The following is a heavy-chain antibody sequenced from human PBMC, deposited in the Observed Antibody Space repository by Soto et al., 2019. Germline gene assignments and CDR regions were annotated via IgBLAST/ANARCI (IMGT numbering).Heavy chain of an antibody. CDR1: GFTFSSYA. CDR2: ISGSGGST. D-gene: IGHD3-22*01. CDR3: ARDGSGYRSRASPMDV. Sequence: GSLTLSCAASGFTFSSYAMTWVRQAPGKGLEWVSAISGSGGSTYYADSVKGRFTTSRDNSKNTLYLQINSLRAEDTAVYYCARDGSGYRSRASPMDVWGQGTTVTVSS. V-gene: IGHV3-23*01. J-gene: IGHJ6*02.